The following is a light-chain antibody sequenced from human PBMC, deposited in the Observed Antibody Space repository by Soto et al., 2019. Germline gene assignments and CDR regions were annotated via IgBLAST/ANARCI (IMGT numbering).Light chain of an antibody. J-gene: IGKJ1*01. Sequence: EIVMTQSPATLSVSPGERATLSCRASQSVSSNLAWYQQKPGQAPRPLIYGASTRATGIPARFSGSGSGTEFTLPISSLQSEDFAVYYCQQYNNWPQTFGQGTKVEIK. CDR3: QQYNNWPQT. V-gene: IGKV3-15*01. CDR2: GAS. CDR1: QSVSSN.